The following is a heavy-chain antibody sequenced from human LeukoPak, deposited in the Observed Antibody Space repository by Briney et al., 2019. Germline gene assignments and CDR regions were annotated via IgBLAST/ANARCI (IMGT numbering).Heavy chain of an antibody. CDR1: GGSISSGGYY. CDR2: IYHDGST. Sequence: PSQTLSLTCTVSGGSISSGGYYWSWIRQPPGEGLEWIGYIYHDGSTYYNPSLRSRVTISVDTSENQFSLKLSSVTAADTAVYYFARETYYYDSSGLPHYYMDVWGKGTTVTVSS. D-gene: IGHD3-22*01. V-gene: IGHV4-30-2*05. CDR3: ARETYYYDSSGLPHYYMDV. J-gene: IGHJ6*03.